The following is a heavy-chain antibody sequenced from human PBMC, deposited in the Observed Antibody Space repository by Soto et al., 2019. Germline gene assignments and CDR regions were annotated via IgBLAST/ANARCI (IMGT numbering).Heavy chain of an antibody. Sequence: GGSLRLSCAASGFTFSSYGMSWVRQAPGKGLEWVSVISGDGGSTDYTDSARGRFTISRDNSKNTLYLQMASLRAEDTAIYYCAKAVGQWLPITLDVWGQGTTVTVSS. CDR3: AKAVGQWLPITLDV. CDR2: ISGDGGST. J-gene: IGHJ6*02. D-gene: IGHD6-19*01. V-gene: IGHV3-23*01. CDR1: GFTFSSYG.